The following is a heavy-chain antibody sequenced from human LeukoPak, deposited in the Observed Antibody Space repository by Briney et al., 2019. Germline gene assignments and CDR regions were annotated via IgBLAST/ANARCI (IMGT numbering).Heavy chain of an antibody. CDR3: ARGGWLGSNYYPIDY. CDR1: GVSVCNNY. D-gene: IGHD3-22*01. Sequence: GGSLRLSCAASGVSVCNNYMNWVRQAPGKGLEWVSIIYSDGSTHYTDSVKDRFTISRDNSKNTLYLQMNILRAEDTAVYYCARGGWLGSNYYPIDYWGQGTLVTVSS. J-gene: IGHJ4*02. CDR2: IYSDGST. V-gene: IGHV3-66*01.